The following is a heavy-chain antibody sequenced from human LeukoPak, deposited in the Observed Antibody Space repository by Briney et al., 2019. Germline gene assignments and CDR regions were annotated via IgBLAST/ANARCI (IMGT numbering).Heavy chain of an antibody. D-gene: IGHD3-10*01. Sequence: ASVKVSCKASASTFSTYAIHWVRQAPGQGLEWMGWISTGNGNTRYSKAFQDRVTITRDTSASTVYMDLRGLRSEDMAVYYCSRENYYRIGRFDRAYLDDWGQGTLVTVSS. V-gene: IGHV1-3*03. CDR1: ASTFSTYA. CDR3: SRENYYRIGRFDRAYLDD. J-gene: IGHJ4*02. CDR2: ISTGNGNT.